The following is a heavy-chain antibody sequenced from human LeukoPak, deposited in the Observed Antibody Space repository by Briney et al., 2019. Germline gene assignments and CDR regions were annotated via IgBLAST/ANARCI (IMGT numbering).Heavy chain of an antibody. CDR2: IIPIFGTA. Sequence: ASVKVSCKASGGTFSSYAISWVRQAPGQGLEWMGGIIPIFGTANYAQKFQGRVTITADESTSTAYMELSSLRSEDTAVYYCARGLAYCGGDCYYFDYWGQGTLVTVSS. J-gene: IGHJ4*02. CDR1: GGTFSSYA. CDR3: ARGLAYCGGDCYYFDY. D-gene: IGHD2-21*02. V-gene: IGHV1-69*13.